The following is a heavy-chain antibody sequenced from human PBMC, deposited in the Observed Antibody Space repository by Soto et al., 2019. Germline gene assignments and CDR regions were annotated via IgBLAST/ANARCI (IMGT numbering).Heavy chain of an antibody. CDR1: GFTFSSYS. Sequence: EVQLVESGGGLVKPGGSLRLSCAASGFTFSSYSMNWVRQAPGKGLSWVSSISSSSSYIYYADSVKGRFTISRDNAKNSLYLQMNSLRAEDTAVYYCARVLGGAYSSSWPFDYWGQGTLVTVSS. CDR3: ARVLGGAYSSSWPFDY. V-gene: IGHV3-21*01. CDR2: ISSSSSYI. J-gene: IGHJ4*02. D-gene: IGHD6-13*01.